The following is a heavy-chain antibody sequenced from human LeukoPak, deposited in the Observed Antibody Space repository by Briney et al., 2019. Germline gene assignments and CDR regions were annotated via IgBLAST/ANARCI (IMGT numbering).Heavy chain of an antibody. CDR1: GFTFVDFG. CDR3: ARDKKSGESSEIDY. J-gene: IGHJ4*02. Sequence: GGSLRLSCETSGFTFVDFGLSWVRQAPGKGLEWISGINWDGSITDYADSVKGRFTVSRDNAKNTLNLQMNSLRAEDTAVYYCARDKKSGESSEIDYWGQGTLVTVSS. V-gene: IGHV3-20*04. CDR2: INWDGSIT. D-gene: IGHD3-10*01.